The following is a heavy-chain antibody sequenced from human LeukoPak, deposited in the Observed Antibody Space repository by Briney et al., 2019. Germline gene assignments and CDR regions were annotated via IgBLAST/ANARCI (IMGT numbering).Heavy chain of an antibody. CDR2: MNPNSGNT. Sequence: ASMKVSCKASGYTFTSYDINWVRQATGQGLEWMGWMNPNSGNTGYAQKFQGRVTMTRNTSITTAYMELSSLRSDDTAVYYCARVSYDSIVGATWAFDYWGQGTLVTVSS. J-gene: IGHJ4*02. CDR1: GYTFTSYD. CDR3: ARVSYDSIVGATWAFDY. V-gene: IGHV1-8*01. D-gene: IGHD1-26*01.